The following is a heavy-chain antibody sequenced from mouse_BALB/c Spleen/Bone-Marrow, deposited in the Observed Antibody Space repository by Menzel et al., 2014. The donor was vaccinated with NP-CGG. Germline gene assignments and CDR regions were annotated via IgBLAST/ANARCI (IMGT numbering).Heavy chain of an antibody. CDR2: INPSNGGT. CDR1: GYTFTSYY. J-gene: IGHJ4*01. CDR3: TRLPH. V-gene: IGHV1S81*02. Sequence: QVQLQQPGAELVKPGASAKLSCKASGYTFTSYYMYWVKQRPGQGLEWIGEINPSNGGTNFNEKFKSRATLTVDKSSSTAYMQLSSLTSEDSAVYYCTRLPHWGQGTSVTVSS. D-gene: IGHD5-1*01.